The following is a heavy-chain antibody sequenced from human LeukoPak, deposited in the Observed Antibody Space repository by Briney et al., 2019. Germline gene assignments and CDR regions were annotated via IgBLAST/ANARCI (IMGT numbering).Heavy chain of an antibody. V-gene: IGHV4-61*08. CDR2: IYYSGST. D-gene: IGHD2-8*02. CDR1: GGSISSGDYY. Sequence: SETLSLTCTVSGGSISSGDYYWSWIRQPPGKGLEWIGYIYYSGSTNYNPSLKSRVTISVDTSKNQFSLKLSSVTAADTAVYYCARVKHTGRFDYWGQGTLVTVSS. J-gene: IGHJ4*02. CDR3: ARVKHTGRFDY.